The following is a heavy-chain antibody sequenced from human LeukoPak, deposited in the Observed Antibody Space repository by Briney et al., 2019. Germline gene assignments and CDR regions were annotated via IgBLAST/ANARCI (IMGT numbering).Heavy chain of an antibody. Sequence: PGGSLRLSCAASGFTFSDYYMSWLRQAPGKGLEWVSAVSGSGGSTYYADSVKGRFTISRDNSKNTLYLQMNSLRAEDPAVYYCKSSLWFGEFPLDGYYFDYWGQGTLVTVSS. CDR2: VSGSGGST. V-gene: IGHV3-23*01. D-gene: IGHD3-10*01. CDR1: GFTFSDYY. CDR3: KSSLWFGEFPLDGYYFDY. J-gene: IGHJ4*02.